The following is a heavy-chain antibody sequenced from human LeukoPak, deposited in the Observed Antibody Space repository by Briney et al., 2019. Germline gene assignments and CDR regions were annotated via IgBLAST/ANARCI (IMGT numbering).Heavy chain of an antibody. D-gene: IGHD3-10*01. CDR1: GYTFTSYD. Sequence: GASVKVSCKASGYTFTSYDINWVRQATGQGLEWMGWMNPNSGNTGYAQKFQGRVTMTRNTSISTAYMELSSLRSEDTAVYYCARGQGFHYYGSGSYWYYFDYWGQGTLVTVSS. CDR3: ARGQGFHYYGSGSYWYYFDY. V-gene: IGHV1-8*01. CDR2: MNPNSGNT. J-gene: IGHJ4*02.